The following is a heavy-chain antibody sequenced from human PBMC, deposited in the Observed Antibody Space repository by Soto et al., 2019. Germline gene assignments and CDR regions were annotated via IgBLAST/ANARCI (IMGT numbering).Heavy chain of an antibody. Sequence: PSETLSLTCAVVGGFVSSGSYYWSWNRQPPGKGLEWIGEMSHSGGTHFNPSLESRVTISVDTSKNQFSLNIYSVTAADTALYYCARVERGTVTTVVDAFDIWGPGTMVTVSS. CDR3: ARVERGTVTTVVDAFDI. D-gene: IGHD1-1*01. J-gene: IGHJ3*02. V-gene: IGHV4-61*01. CDR2: MSHSGGT. CDR1: GGFVSSGSYY.